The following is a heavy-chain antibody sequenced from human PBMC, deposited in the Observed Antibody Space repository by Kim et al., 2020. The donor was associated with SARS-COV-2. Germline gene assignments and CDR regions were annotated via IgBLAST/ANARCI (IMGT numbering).Heavy chain of an antibody. Sequence: LSLTCAASGFTFDDYTMHWVRQAPGKGLEWVSLISWDGGSTYYADSVKGRFTISRDNSKNSLYLQMNSLRTEDTALYYCAKDSSSTSRYYYYYYGMDVWGQGTTVTVSS. CDR1: GFTFDDYT. D-gene: IGHD2-2*01. V-gene: IGHV3-43*01. CDR3: AKDSSSTSRYYYYYYGMDV. J-gene: IGHJ6*02. CDR2: ISWDGGST.